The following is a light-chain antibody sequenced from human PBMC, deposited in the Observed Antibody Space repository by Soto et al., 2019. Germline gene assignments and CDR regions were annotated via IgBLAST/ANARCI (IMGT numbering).Light chain of an antibody. CDR2: DND. CDR3: GTWNSSLSAVV. V-gene: IGLV1-51*01. Sequence: QSVLTQPPSVSAAPGQKVTISCSGSSSNIGSNFGSWYQQLPGTAPKLLIYDNDKRPSGIPDRFSGSKSGTSATLGITGLQTGDEADYYCGTWNSSLSAVVFGGGTQLPVL. CDR1: SSNIGSNF. J-gene: IGLJ2*01.